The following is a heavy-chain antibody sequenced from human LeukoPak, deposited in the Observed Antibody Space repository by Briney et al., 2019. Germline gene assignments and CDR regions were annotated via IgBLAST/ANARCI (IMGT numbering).Heavy chain of an antibody. CDR2: IYYSGST. Sequence: GSLRLSCAASGFTFSSYAMSWVRQPPGKGLEWIGSIYYSGSTYYNPSLKSRVTISVDTSKNQFSLKLSSVTAADTAVYYCARAWELLPPPFDPWGQGTLVTVSS. CDR1: GFTFSSYA. J-gene: IGHJ5*02. V-gene: IGHV4-39*07. CDR3: ARAWELLPPPFDP. D-gene: IGHD1-26*01.